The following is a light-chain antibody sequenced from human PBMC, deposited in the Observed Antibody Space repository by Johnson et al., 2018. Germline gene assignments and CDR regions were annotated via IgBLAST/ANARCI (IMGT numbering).Light chain of an antibody. CDR2: ENN. CDR1: SSNIGNNY. V-gene: IGLV1-51*02. Sequence: QSVLTQPPSVSAAPGQKVTISCSGSSSNIGNNYVSWYQQLPGTAPTLLIYENNKRPSGIPDRFSGSKSGTSATLGITGLQTGDEADYYCGTWDSSLSAGNVFGTGTKFTVL. J-gene: IGLJ1*01. CDR3: GTWDSSLSAGNV.